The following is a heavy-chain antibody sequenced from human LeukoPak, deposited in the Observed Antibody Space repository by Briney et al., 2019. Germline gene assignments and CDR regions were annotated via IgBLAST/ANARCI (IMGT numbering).Heavy chain of an antibody. J-gene: IGHJ6*02. V-gene: IGHV1-2*02. CDR1: GYTFTGYH. D-gene: IGHD4-17*01. Sequence: ASVKVSCKASGYTFTGYHMHWVRQAPGQGLEWMGWINPNSGGTNYAQKFQGRVTMTRDTSISTAYMELSRLRSDDTAVYYCASTTVTKGGQVTAYYYYGMDVWGQGTTVTVSS. CDR2: INPNSGGT. CDR3: ASTTVTKGGQVTAYYYYGMDV.